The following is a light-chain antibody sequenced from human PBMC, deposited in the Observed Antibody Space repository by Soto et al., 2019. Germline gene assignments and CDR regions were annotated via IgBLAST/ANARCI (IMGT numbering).Light chain of an antibody. CDR3: LHHNSYPRT. V-gene: IGKV1-17*01. Sequence: DIQMTQSPSSLSASVGDRVTITCRASQAITNDLSWYQQKPGEPPKRLIYAASTLHSGVPSRFSGSGSGTEFTLTISSLQPEDFATYFCLHHNSYPRTFGQGTKVEIK. CDR2: AAS. CDR1: QAITND. J-gene: IGKJ1*01.